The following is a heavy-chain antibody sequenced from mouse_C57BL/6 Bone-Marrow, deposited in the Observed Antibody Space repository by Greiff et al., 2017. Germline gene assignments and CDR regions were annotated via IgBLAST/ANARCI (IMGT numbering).Heavy chain of an antibody. J-gene: IGHJ4*01. D-gene: IGHD2-3*01. Sequence: VQLKESGGGLVKPGGSLKLSCAASGFTFSSYAMSWVRQTPEKRLEWVATISDGGSYTYYPDNVKGRFTISRDNAKNNLYLQMSHLKSEDTAMYYCARDRTDGYYLMDYWGQGTSVTVSS. V-gene: IGHV5-4*01. CDR2: ISDGGSYT. CDR3: ARDRTDGYYLMDY. CDR1: GFTFSSYA.